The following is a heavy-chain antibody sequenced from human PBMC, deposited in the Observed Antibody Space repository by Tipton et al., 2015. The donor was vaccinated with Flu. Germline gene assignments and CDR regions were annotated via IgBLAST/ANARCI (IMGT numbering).Heavy chain of an antibody. Sequence: SLRLSCVASGFTFSDYAIHWVRQAPGKGLEYVSAISSNGDNTYYADSVKGRFTISRDNSKNTLYLQMGSLRADDMAVYYCARGMNTGLVDVWGQGTTVTVSS. CDR2: ISSNGDNT. D-gene: IGHD1-14*01. J-gene: IGHJ6*02. CDR3: ARGMNTGLVDV. CDR1: GFTFSDYA. V-gene: IGHV3-64*02.